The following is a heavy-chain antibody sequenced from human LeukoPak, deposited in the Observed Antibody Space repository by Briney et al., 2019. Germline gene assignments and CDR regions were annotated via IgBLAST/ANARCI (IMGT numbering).Heavy chain of an antibody. J-gene: IGHJ4*02. CDR2: ISSSSSYI. V-gene: IGHV3-21*01. Sequence: GGSLRLSCAASGFTFSSYSMNWVRQAPGKGLEWVSSISSSSSYIYYADSVKGRFTISRDNAKNSLYLQTNSLRAEDTAVYYCARGPGGYSYGPDYWGQGTLVTVSS. CDR1: GFTFSSYS. D-gene: IGHD5-18*01. CDR3: ARGPGGYSYGPDY.